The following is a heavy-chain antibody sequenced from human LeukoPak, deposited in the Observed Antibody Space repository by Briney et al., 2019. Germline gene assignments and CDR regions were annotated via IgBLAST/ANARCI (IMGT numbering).Heavy chain of an antibody. CDR2: INSYGSST. Sequence: GGSLRLSCAASGFTISSYWMDWVRQAPGKGLVWVSRINSYGSSTSYADSVKGRFTISRDNAKNTLYLQMNSLRADDTAVYYCARHGGGVVGDAFDIWGQGTMVTVSS. V-gene: IGHV3-74*01. J-gene: IGHJ3*02. D-gene: IGHD2-15*01. CDR3: ARHGGGVVGDAFDI. CDR1: GFTISSYW.